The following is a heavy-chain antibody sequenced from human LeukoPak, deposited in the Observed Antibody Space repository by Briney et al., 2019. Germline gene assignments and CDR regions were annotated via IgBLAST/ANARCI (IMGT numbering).Heavy chain of an antibody. D-gene: IGHD3-10*01. CDR3: ARDRITMVRGPFEYFQH. CDR1: GYSINSGYY. V-gene: IGHV4-38-2*02. Sequence: SETLSLTCTVSGYSINSGYYWGWIRQPPGKGLEWIAIIYHSGSTYYNPSLKSRVTISVDTSKNQFSLNLSSVTAADTAVYYCARDRITMVRGPFEYFQHWGQGTLVTVSS. CDR2: IYHSGST. J-gene: IGHJ1*01.